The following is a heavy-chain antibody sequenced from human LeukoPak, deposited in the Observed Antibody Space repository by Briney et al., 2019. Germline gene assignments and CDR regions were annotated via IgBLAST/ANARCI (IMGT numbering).Heavy chain of an antibody. D-gene: IGHD3-22*01. CDR1: GFTSDDYA. CDR3: AKLGVVITNAFDI. J-gene: IGHJ3*02. V-gene: IGHV3-9*02. CDR2: ISWNSGSI. Sequence: GGSLRLSCAASGFTSDDYAMHWVRQAPGKGLEWVSGISWNSGSIGYADSVKGRFTISRDNAKNSLYLQMNSLRAEDTALYYCAKLGVVITNAFDIWGQGTMVTVSS.